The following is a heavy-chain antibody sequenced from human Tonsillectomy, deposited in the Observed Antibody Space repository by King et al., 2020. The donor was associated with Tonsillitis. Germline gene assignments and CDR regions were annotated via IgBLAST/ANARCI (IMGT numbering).Heavy chain of an antibody. CDR1: GFTFSSYS. CDR3: AKAIYDSRGYYESYFDY. J-gene: IGHJ4*02. Sequence: QLVQSGGGLVKPGGSLRLSCAASGFTFSSYSMNWVRQAPGRGLEWVSCISSSGTYMFYADSLKGRFTISRDNAKNSLFLQMNSLRAEDTAEYYCAKAIYDSRGYYESYFDYWGQGTLVTVSS. V-gene: IGHV3-21*01. D-gene: IGHD3-22*01. CDR2: ISSSGTYM.